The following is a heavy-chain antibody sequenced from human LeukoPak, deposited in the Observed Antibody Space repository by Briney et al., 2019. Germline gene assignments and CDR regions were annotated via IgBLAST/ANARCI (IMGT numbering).Heavy chain of an antibody. J-gene: IGHJ4*02. Sequence: GGSLRLSCAASGFTFSSYSMNWVRQAPGKGLGWVSYISSSSSTIYYADSVKGRFTISRDNAKNSLYLQMNSLRAEDTAVYYCARDPLVLLWFGELLKTGAFDYWGQGTLVTVSS. D-gene: IGHD3-10*01. V-gene: IGHV3-48*04. CDR1: GFTFSSYS. CDR3: ARDPLVLLWFGELLKTGAFDY. CDR2: ISSSSSTI.